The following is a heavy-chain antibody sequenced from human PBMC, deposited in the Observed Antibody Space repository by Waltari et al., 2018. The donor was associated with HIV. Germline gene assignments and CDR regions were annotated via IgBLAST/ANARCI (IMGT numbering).Heavy chain of an antibody. Sequence: QVTLRESGPALVKPTQTLTLTCTFSGFSLSTSGMCVSWIRQPPGKALEWLARIDWDDDKYYSTSLKTRLTISKDTAKNQVVLTMTNMDPVDTATYYCARIMAGHSSGYYIDYWGQGTLVTVSS. J-gene: IGHJ4*02. D-gene: IGHD3-22*01. V-gene: IGHV2-70*15. CDR3: ARIMAGHSSGYYIDY. CDR1: GFSLSTSGMC. CDR2: IDWDDDK.